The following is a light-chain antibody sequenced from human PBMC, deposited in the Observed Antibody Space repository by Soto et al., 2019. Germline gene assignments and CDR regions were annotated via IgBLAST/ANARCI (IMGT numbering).Light chain of an antibody. V-gene: IGLV2-14*01. CDR2: DVS. CDR1: SSDVGGYNY. CDR3: TSYTSSSTRV. Sequence: QSALTQPASVSGSPGQSITISCTGTSSDVGGYNYVSWYQQHPGKAPKLMIYDVSNRPSGVSNRFSGYKSGNTASLTISGLQAEDEADYYCTSYTSSSTRVVGGGTKLTVL. J-gene: IGLJ2*01.